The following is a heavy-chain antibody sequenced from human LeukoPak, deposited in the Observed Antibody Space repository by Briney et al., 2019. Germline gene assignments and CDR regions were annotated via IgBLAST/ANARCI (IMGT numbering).Heavy chain of an antibody. Sequence: PGGSLRLSCAASGFTFSSYAMHWVRQAPGKGLEWVAVISYDGSNKYYADSVKGRFTISRDNSKNTLYLQMNSLRAEDTAVYYCASTPGYSSGWYVYWGQGTLVTVSS. CDR1: GFTFSSYA. D-gene: IGHD6-19*01. V-gene: IGHV3-30-3*01. CDR2: ISYDGSNK. CDR3: ASTPGYSSGWYVY. J-gene: IGHJ4*02.